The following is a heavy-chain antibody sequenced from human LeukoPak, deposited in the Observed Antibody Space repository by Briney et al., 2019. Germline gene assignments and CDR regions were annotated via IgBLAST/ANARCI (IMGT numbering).Heavy chain of an antibody. V-gene: IGHV3-23*01. CDR2: ISGSGGST. J-gene: IGHJ4*02. CDR3: AKDPYYGSGSYLFDY. CDR1: GFTFSSYA. D-gene: IGHD3-10*01. Sequence: GRSLRLSCAASGFTFSSYAMSWVRQAPGKGLEWVSAISGSGGSTYYADSVKGRFTISRDNSKNTLYLQMNSLRAEDTAVYYCAKDPYYGSGSYLFDYWGQGTLVTVSS.